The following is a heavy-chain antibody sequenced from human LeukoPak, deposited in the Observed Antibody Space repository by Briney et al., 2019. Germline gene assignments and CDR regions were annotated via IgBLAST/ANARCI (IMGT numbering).Heavy chain of an antibody. V-gene: IGHV1-69*04. J-gene: IGHJ3*02. CDR2: IIPILGIA. D-gene: IGHD6-19*01. Sequence: SVKVSCKASGGTFSSYAISWVRQAPGQGLEWMGRIIPILGIANYAQKFQGRVTITADKSTSTAYMELSSLRSEDTAVYYCAREGSSGWNAFDIWGQGTMVTVSS. CDR3: AREGSSGWNAFDI. CDR1: GGTFSSYA.